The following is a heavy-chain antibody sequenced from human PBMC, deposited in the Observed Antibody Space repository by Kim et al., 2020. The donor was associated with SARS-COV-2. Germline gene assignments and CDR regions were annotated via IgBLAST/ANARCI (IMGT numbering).Heavy chain of an antibody. Sequence: SETLSLTCAVYGGSFSGYYWSWIRQPPGKGLEWIGEINHSGSTNYNPSLKSRVTISVDTSKNQFSLKLSSVTAADTAVYYCAREGRTYYYGSATWGQGTLVTVSS. J-gene: IGHJ5*02. CDR3: AREGRTYYYGSAT. CDR1: GGSFSGYY. D-gene: IGHD3-10*01. V-gene: IGHV4-34*01. CDR2: INHSGST.